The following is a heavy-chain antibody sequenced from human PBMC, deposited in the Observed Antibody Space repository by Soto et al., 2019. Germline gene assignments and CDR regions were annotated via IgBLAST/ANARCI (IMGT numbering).Heavy chain of an antibody. CDR1: GFNFSSYA. CDR3: ARPSIVIAFGR. J-gene: IGHJ4*02. Sequence: GGSLRLSCAASGFNFSSYAIHWVRQAPGKGLEWVGLMSYNGSNTLYADSVKGRFTFSRDNSKNTLYLQMNSLRREDTGVCYCARPSIVIAFGRWGEGALVSVSS. CDR2: MSYNGSNT. V-gene: IGHV3-30-3*01. D-gene: IGHD3-16*02.